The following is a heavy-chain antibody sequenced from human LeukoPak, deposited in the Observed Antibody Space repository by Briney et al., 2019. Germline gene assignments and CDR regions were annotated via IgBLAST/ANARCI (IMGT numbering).Heavy chain of an antibody. V-gene: IGHV3-48*04. J-gene: IGHJ3*02. CDR2: ISSSGSTI. D-gene: IGHD3-22*01. CDR3: ARDYYDSSVAFDI. Sequence: GGSLRLSCTVSGFTVSSNSMSWVRQAPGKGLEWVSYISSSGSTIYYADSEKGRFTISRDNAKNSLYLQMNSLRAEDTAVYYCARDYYDSSVAFDIWGQGTMVTVSS. CDR1: GFTVSSNS.